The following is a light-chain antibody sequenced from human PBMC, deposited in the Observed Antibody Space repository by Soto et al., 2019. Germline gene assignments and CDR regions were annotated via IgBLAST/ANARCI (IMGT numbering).Light chain of an antibody. J-gene: IGLJ1*01. CDR2: GVT. Sequence: QSVLTQPASVSGSPGQSITIFCTGTNSDVGGYNYVSWYHQHPGKAPKLIIYGVTNRPSGVSDRFSGSKSGYTASLTISGLRAEDEADYYCSSYTSTRTYVFGTGTKVTVL. CDR1: NSDVGGYNY. CDR3: SSYTSTRTYV. V-gene: IGLV2-14*01.